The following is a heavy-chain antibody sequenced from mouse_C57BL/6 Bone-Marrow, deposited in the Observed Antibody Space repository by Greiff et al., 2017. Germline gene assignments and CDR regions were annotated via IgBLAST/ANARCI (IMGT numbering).Heavy chain of an antibody. Sequence: QVQLQQPVAELVKPGASVKLSCPASGFTFTSSCMHWVKQRPGQGLEWIGMIHPTSGSTKYNPKFQGKATLTVDTSSSTAYLQLSSLTSEDTAIYYCARDHYGGSCFDYWGQGTTLTVSS. J-gene: IGHJ2*01. CDR3: ARDHYGGSCFDY. D-gene: IGHD1-1*01. CDR1: GFTFTSSC. CDR2: IHPTSGST. V-gene: IGHV1-64*01.